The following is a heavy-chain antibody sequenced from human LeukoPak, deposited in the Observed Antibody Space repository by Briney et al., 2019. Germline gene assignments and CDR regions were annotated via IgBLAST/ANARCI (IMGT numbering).Heavy chain of an antibody. D-gene: IGHD7-27*01. J-gene: IGHJ4*02. V-gene: IGHV3-23*01. Sequence: GGSLRLSCAASGFTFSSYAMSWVRQAPGKGLEWVSAISGSGGSTYYADSVKGRFTISRDNSMNTLYLQMNSLRAEDTAVYYCARLGYEGDFDYWGQGTLVTVSS. CDR1: GFTFSSYA. CDR2: ISGSGGST. CDR3: ARLGYEGDFDY.